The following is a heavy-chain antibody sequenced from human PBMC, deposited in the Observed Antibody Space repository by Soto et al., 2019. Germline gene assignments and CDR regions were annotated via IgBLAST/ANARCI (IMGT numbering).Heavy chain of an antibody. CDR1: GGSISSYY. CDR3: ARRYGGAFDY. J-gene: IGHJ4*02. V-gene: IGHV4-59*08. D-gene: IGHD2-21*01. Sequence: QVQLQESGPGLVKPSETLSLTCTVSGGSISSYYWSWIRQPPGKGLEWIGYIYYSGSTNYPPSLTRRVTFSVDTSKHHFSLKLSSVTAADTAVYYCARRYGGAFDYWGQGTLVTVSS. CDR2: IYYSGST.